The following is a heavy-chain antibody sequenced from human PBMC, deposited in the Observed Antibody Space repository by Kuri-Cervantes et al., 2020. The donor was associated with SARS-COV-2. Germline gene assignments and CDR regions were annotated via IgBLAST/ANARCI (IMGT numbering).Heavy chain of an antibody. CDR1: GGSISSGGHF. CDR3: ATPFGVVPY. CDR2: IYHSGST. D-gene: IGHD3-3*01. J-gene: IGHJ4*02. Sequence: SETLSLTCAVSGGSISSGGHFWSWIRQPPGKGLEWIGYIYHSGSTYYNPSLKSRVTISVDRSKNQFSLKLRSVTAADTAVYYCATPFGVVPYWGRGTLVTVSS. V-gene: IGHV4-30-2*01.